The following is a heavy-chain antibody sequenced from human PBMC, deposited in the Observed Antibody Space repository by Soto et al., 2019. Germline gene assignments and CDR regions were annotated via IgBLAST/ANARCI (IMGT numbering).Heavy chain of an antibody. CDR2: ISGSGGST. V-gene: IGHV3-23*01. D-gene: IGHD3-3*01. Sequence: GSLRLPWAASGFTFSSHAMGWVRQAPGNGLEWVSAISGSGGSTYYADSVKGRFTISRDNSKNTLYLKMNSLRAEDTDVYYCSKVMDDFWSGSPLDYWGQGTLVTVSS. CDR1: GFTFSSHA. CDR3: SKVMDDFWSGSPLDY. J-gene: IGHJ4*02.